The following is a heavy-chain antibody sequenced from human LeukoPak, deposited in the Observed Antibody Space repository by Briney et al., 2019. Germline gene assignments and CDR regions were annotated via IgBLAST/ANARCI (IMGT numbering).Heavy chain of an antibody. CDR3: AANTLIAAAGTSGDYGMDV. V-gene: IGHV3-7*01. CDR1: GFTFSSYG. D-gene: IGHD6-13*01. J-gene: IGHJ6*02. CDR2: IKQDGSEK. Sequence: GGSLRLSCAASGFTFSSYGMHWVRQAPGKGLEWVANIKQDGSEKYYVDSVKGRFTISRDNAKNSLYLQMNSLRAEDTAVYYCAANTLIAAAGTSGDYGMDVWGQGTTVTVSS.